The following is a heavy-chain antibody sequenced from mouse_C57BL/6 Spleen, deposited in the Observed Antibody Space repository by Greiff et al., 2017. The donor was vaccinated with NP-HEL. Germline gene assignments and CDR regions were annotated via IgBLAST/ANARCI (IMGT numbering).Heavy chain of an antibody. CDR2: IDPSDSYT. V-gene: IGHV1-69*01. D-gene: IGHD2-10*01. J-gene: IGHJ3*01. CDR1: GYTFTSYW. Sequence: QVQLQQPGAELVMPGASVKLSCKASGYTFTSYWMHWVKQRPGQGLEWIGEIDPSDSYTNYNQKFKGKSTLTVDKSSSTAYMQLSSLTSEDSAVYFCATYKGTRGGLCGWGKGTLVTFS. CDR3: ATYKGTRGGLCG.